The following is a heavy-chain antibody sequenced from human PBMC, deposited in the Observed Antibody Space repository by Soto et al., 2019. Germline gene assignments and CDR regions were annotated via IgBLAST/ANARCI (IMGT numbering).Heavy chain of an antibody. Sequence: QVQLQESGPGLVKPSETLSLTCTGSGGSISGFQWSWIRQPPGKGLEWIGSIYYSETTNNNPSLKSRVTIAVDTSTSQVSLKLASVTAGDTAVYYCARSNTRYSSPDYWGQGSLVTVSS. D-gene: IGHD6-13*01. CDR3: ARSNTRYSSPDY. V-gene: IGHV4-59*08. CDR2: IYYSETT. J-gene: IGHJ4*02. CDR1: GGSISGFQ.